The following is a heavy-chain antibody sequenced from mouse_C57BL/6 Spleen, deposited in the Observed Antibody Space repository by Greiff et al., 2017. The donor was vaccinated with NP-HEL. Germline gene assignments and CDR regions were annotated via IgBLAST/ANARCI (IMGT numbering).Heavy chain of an antibody. CDR1: GYAFTNYL. CDR3: ARLYDGGFAY. J-gene: IGHJ3*01. CDR2: INPGSGGT. V-gene: IGHV1-54*01. D-gene: IGHD2-3*01. Sequence: QVQLKESGAELVRPGTSVKVSCKASGYAFTNYLIEWVKQRPGQGLEWIGVINPGSGGTNYNEKFKGKATLTADKSSSTAYMQLSSLTSEDSAVYFCARLYDGGFAYWGQGTLVTVSA.